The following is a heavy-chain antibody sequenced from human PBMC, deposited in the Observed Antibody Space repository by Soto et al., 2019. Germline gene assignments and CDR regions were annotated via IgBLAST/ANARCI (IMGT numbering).Heavy chain of an antibody. D-gene: IGHD5-12*01. CDR1: GDSISAYS. CDR3: AREGNLGRWLQPLDF. CDR2: IHYNGNT. V-gene: IGHV4-59*01. J-gene: IGHJ4*02. Sequence: QVQLQVSAPGLVKPSETLSLTCTVSGDSISAYSWSWVRQPPGKGLEWIGNIHYNGNTKYNPSLKSRVSMSVDTSKNQFSLRLISVTAADTAKYFCAREGNLGRWLQPLDFWCQGTLVTVSS.